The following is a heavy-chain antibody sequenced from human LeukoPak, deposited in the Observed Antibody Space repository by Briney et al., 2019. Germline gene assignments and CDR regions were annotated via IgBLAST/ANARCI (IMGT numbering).Heavy chain of an antibody. J-gene: IGHJ5*02. D-gene: IGHD1-7*01. V-gene: IGHV3-21*01. CDR2: ISSSSSYI. CDR1: GFTFSSYS. CDR3: ARDAATGITGTNWFDP. Sequence: PGGSLRLSCAASGFTFSSYSMTWVRKAPGKELEWVSSISSSSSYIYYADSVKGRFTISRDNAKNSLYLQMNSLRAEDTAVYYCARDAATGITGTNWFDPWGQGTLVTVSS.